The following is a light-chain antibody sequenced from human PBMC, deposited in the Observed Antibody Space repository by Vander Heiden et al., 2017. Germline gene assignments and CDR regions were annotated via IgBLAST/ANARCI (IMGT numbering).Light chain of an antibody. V-gene: IGKV1-39*01. J-gene: IGKJ1*01. CDR1: QTINTH. Sequence: DIQMTQSPSSLSASIGDRVTITCRASQTINTHLNWYQQKPGVAPKLLIYSAFNLQDGVPARFRGSRSGTNFTLTISSLQPEDFASYFCQRSYSTMLTFGQGTKVEV. CDR3: QRSYSTMLT. CDR2: SAF.